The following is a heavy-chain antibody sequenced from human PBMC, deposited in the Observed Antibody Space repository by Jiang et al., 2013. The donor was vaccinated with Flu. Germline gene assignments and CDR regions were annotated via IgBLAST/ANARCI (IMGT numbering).Heavy chain of an antibody. D-gene: IGHD4-17*01. J-gene: IGHJ4*02. Sequence: VQLVESGGGVVQPGRSLRLSCAASGFTFSIYGMHWVRQAPGKGLEWVAVISYDGNNKYYADSVKGRFTISRDNSKNTLYLEMNSLRAEDTAVYSCAKLKGTHGDYHWPIDYWGQGTLRXPSPQ. V-gene: IGHV3-30*18. CDR3: AKLKGTHGDYHWPIDY. CDR2: ISYDGNNK. CDR1: GFTFSIYG.